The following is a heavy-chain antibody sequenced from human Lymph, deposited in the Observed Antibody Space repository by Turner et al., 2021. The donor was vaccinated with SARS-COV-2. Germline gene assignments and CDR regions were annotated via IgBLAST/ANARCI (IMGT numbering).Heavy chain of an antibody. Sequence: QVQLVESGGGVVQPGRSLRLSCAASGFTFSSYFMHWVRQAPGKGLEWVAVISYDGSNKYYADSVKGRFTISRDNSKNTLYLQMNSLRAEDTAVYYCARVLWLRGMFVYWGQGTLVTVSS. D-gene: IGHD3-22*01. CDR3: ARVLWLRGMFVY. CDR1: GFTFSSYF. CDR2: ISYDGSNK. V-gene: IGHV3-30-3*01. J-gene: IGHJ4*02.